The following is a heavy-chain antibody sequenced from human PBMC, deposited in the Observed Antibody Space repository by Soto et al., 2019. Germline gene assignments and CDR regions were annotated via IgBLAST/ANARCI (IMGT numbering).Heavy chain of an antibody. J-gene: IGHJ4*02. CDR3: ARAGDGYTQGALDY. Sequence: GASVKVSCKASGGTFSSYAISWVRQAPGQGLEWMGGIIPIFGTANYAQKFQGRVTITADESTSTAYVELSSLRSEDTAVYYCARAGDGYTQGALDYWGQGTLVTVSS. CDR2: IIPIFGTA. V-gene: IGHV1-69*13. D-gene: IGHD5-12*01. CDR1: GGTFSSYA.